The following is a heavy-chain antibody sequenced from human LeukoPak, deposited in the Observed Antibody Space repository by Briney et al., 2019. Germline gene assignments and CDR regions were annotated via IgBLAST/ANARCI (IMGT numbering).Heavy chain of an antibody. CDR3: ASARGLAAAEDH. D-gene: IGHD6-13*01. J-gene: IGHJ4*02. CDR1: GFTFGSYS. V-gene: IGHV3-21*01. CDR2: ISSSSSYI. Sequence: GGSLRLSCTASGFTFGSYSMNWVRQAPGKGLEWISSISSSSSYIYYADSVKGRFTISRDNAKNSLYLQMNSLRAEDTAVYYCASARGLAAAEDHWGQGILVTVSS.